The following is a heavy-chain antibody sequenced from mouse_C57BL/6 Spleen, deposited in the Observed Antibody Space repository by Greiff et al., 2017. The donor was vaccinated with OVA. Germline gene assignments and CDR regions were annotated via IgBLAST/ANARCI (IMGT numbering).Heavy chain of an antibody. V-gene: IGHV1-50*01. Sequence: VQLQQPGAELVKPGASVKLSCKASGYTFTSYWMQWVKQRPGQGLEWIGEIDPSDSYTNYNQKFKGKATLTVDTSSSTAYMQLSSLTSEDSAVYYCARFDYAGYWGKGTTLTVAS. CDR1: GYTFTSYW. CDR3: ARFDYAGY. J-gene: IGHJ2*01. CDR2: IDPSDSYT. D-gene: IGHD2-4*01.